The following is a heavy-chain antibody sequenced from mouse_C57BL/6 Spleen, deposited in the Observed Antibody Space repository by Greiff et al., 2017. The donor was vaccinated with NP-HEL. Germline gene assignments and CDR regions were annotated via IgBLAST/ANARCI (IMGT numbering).Heavy chain of an antibody. J-gene: IGHJ4*01. Sequence: QVQLQQSGPELVKPGASVKISCKASGYAFSSSWMNWVKQRPGKGLEWIGRIYPGDGDTNYNGKFKGKATLTADKSSSTAYMQLSSLTSEDSAVYFCARFKGYYSNYGDAMDYWGQGTSVTVSS. CDR2: IYPGDGDT. V-gene: IGHV1-82*01. D-gene: IGHD2-5*01. CDR1: GYAFSSSW. CDR3: ARFKGYYSNYGDAMDY.